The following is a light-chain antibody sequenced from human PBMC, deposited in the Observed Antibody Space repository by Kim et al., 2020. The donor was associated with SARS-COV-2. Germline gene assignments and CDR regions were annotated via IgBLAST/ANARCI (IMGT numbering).Light chain of an antibody. CDR2: DAS. Sequence: LSPGERATLSCRASQSVTSYLAWYQQKPGQAPRLLIYDASNRATGIPARFSGSGAGTDFTLTISSLEPEDFAVYYCQQRSNWPLTFGGGTKVDIK. V-gene: IGKV3-11*01. CDR1: QSVTSY. CDR3: QQRSNWPLT. J-gene: IGKJ4*01.